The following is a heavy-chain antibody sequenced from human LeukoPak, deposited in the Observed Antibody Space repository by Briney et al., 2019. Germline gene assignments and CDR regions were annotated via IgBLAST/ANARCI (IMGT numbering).Heavy chain of an antibody. J-gene: IGHJ3*02. Sequence: PGESLKISCEGSGYSFTIYWTGCVPHMPGKGLECGVIIYPRDSDTRYSPSFQGQVTISADKSISTAYLQWSSLKASNTAMYYCARRYQLLSGAFDIWGQGTMVTVSS. CDR1: GYSFTIYW. D-gene: IGHD2-2*01. V-gene: IGHV5-51*03. CDR2: IYPRDSDT. CDR3: ARRYQLLSGAFDI.